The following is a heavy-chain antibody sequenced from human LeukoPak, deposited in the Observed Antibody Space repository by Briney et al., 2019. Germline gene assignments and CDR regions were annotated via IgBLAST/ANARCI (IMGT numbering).Heavy chain of an antibody. CDR1: GYSISSGNY. V-gene: IGHV4-38-2*02. Sequence: SETLSLTCSVSGYSISSGNYWGWIRLPPGKGLQWIGSIYHSGSTYYNPSLKSRVTISVDTSKNQFSLKLSSVTAADTAVYYCARDRVLLWFGGSSFDAFDIWGQGTMVTVSS. CDR3: ARDRVLLWFGGSSFDAFDI. CDR2: IYHSGST. J-gene: IGHJ3*02. D-gene: IGHD3-10*01.